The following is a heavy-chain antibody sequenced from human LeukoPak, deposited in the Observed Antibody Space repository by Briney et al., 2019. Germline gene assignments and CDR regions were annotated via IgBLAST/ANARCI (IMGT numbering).Heavy chain of an antibody. Sequence: GGSLRLSCAASGFTFSSYAMDCGRQGPGEGLEYGSAISSNGGSTYYANSVKGSFTLPRENSKNTLYLQMGSLRAEDMAVYYCARDEPLVGFGELGDYYYYYYMDVWGKGTTVTVSS. V-gene: IGHV3-64*01. CDR1: GFTFSSYA. J-gene: IGHJ6*03. CDR2: ISSNGGST. D-gene: IGHD3-10*01. CDR3: ARDEPLVGFGELGDYYYYYYMDV.